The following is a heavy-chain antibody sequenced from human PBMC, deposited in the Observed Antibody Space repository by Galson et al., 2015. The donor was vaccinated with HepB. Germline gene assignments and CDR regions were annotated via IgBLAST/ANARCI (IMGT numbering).Heavy chain of an antibody. CDR2: IYASGST. D-gene: IGHD2-8*02. CDR1: GDSISSGPYH. J-gene: IGHJ3*01. CDR3: ARGPAYTVLYRTGGAFDF. Sequence: TLSLTCTVSGDSISSGPYHWSWIRQPAGKGLEWIGRIYASGSTTYNPSLKSRVTMSVDTSKNQFSLKLTSVTAADRAVYYCARGPAYTVLYRTGGAFDFWGQGTMVTVSP. V-gene: IGHV4-61*02.